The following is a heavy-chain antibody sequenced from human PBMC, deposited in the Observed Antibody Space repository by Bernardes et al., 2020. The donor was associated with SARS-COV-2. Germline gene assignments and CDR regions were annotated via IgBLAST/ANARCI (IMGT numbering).Heavy chain of an antibody. Sequence: ASVKVSCKASGYTFTSYGISWVRQAPGQGLEWMGWISAYNGNTNYAQKLQGRVTMTTDTSTSTAYMELRSLRSDDTAVYYCARDTGPAILRWTGYYYGMDVWGHGTTVTVSS. CDR1: GYTFTSYG. J-gene: IGHJ6*02. D-gene: IGHD4-17*01. CDR2: ISAYNGNT. CDR3: ARDTGPAILRWTGYYYGMDV. V-gene: IGHV1-18*01.